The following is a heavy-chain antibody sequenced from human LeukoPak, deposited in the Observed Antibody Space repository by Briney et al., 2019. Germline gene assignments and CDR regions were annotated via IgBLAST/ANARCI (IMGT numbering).Heavy chain of an antibody. J-gene: IGHJ4*02. Sequence: SVKVSCKASGGTFSKDAISWVRQAPGQGLEWMGGIIPIFGTANYAQKFQGRVTIIADESTSTAYMELSSLRSEDTAVYYCARTLIVVVTAIPGYFDYWGQGALVTVSS. CDR2: IIPIFGTA. V-gene: IGHV1-69*13. CDR3: ARTLIVVVTAIPGYFDY. CDR1: GGTFSKDA. D-gene: IGHD2-21*02.